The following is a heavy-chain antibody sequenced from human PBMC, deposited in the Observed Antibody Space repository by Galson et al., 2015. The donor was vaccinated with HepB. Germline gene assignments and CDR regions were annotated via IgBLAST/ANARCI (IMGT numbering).Heavy chain of an antibody. CDR1: GYSFTSYW. CDR2: IDPSDSYT. CDR3: ARQRNDILTGYYWFDP. D-gene: IGHD3-9*01. Sequence: QSGAEVKKPGESLRISCKGSGYSFTSYWISWVRQMPGKGLEWMGRIDPSDSYTNYSPSFQGHVTISADKSISTAYLQWSSLKASDTAMYYCARQRNDILTGYYWFDPWGQGTLVTVSS. V-gene: IGHV5-10-1*01. J-gene: IGHJ5*02.